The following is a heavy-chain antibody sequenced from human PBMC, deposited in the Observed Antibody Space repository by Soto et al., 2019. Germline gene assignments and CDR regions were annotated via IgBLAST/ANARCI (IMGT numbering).Heavy chain of an antibody. J-gene: IGHJ4*02. D-gene: IGHD1-1*01. V-gene: IGHV3-23*01. CDR2: ISGSGVAK. Sequence: GGSLRLSCVVSGFTFSSSAINWVRQAPGKGLEWVSTISGSGVAKFYADSVKGRFTISRDNSNNTVSLQMNSLRAEDAAAYYCAKDRSPGATTWNAYWGQGTLVTVP. CDR1: GFTFSSSA. CDR3: AKDRSPGATTWNAY.